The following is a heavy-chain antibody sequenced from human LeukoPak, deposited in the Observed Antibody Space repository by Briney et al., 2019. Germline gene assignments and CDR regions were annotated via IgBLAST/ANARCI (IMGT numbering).Heavy chain of an antibody. CDR3: ARDIGGRYSWYYFDY. D-gene: IGHD2-8*01. V-gene: IGHV4-59*01. J-gene: IGHJ4*02. CDR2: MYYSGST. Sequence: SETLSLTCTVSGGSISSYYWSWIRQPPGKGLEWISYMYYSGSTNYNPSLKGRVTMSVDTSKNHFSLKMSSVTAADTAVYYCARDIGGRYSWYYFDYWGRGTLVTVSS. CDR1: GGSISSYY.